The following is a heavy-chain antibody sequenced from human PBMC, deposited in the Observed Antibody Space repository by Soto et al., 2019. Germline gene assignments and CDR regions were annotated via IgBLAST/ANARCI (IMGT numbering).Heavy chain of an antibody. V-gene: IGHV3-53*01. CDR1: GFTVSSNY. D-gene: IGHD3-22*01. CDR2: IYSGGST. CDR3: ARFNYDSSEDAFHI. J-gene: IGHJ3*02. Sequence: GGSLRLSCAASGFTVSSNYMSWVRQAPGKGLEWVSVIYSGGSTYYADSVKGRFTISRDNSKNTLYLKMNSLRAEDTAVYYCARFNYDSSEDAFHICGEGTMLTV.